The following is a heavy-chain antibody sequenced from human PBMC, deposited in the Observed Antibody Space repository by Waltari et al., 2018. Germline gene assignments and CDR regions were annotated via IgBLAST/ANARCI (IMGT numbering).Heavy chain of an antibody. D-gene: IGHD6-19*01. CDR2: IYYSGST. CDR1: GGSISSYY. V-gene: IGHV4-59*01. Sequence: QVQLQESGPGLVKPSETLSLTCTVSGGSISSYYWSWIRQPPGKGLEWIGYIYYSGSTNYNPSLKSRVTISVDTSKNQFSLKLSSVTAADTAVYYCARDSGWHNNYYFDYWGQGTLVTVSS. J-gene: IGHJ4*02. CDR3: ARDSGWHNNYYFDY.